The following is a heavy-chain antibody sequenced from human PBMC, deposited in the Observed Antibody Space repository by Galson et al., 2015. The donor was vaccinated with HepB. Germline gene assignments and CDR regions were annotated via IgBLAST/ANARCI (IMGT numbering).Heavy chain of an antibody. J-gene: IGHJ4*02. V-gene: IGHV3-20*04. CDR1: GFNFRDHA. CDR2: IHWNGDST. CDR3: VAKTGTFFDY. Sequence: SLRLSCAASGFNFRDHAMAWVRQAPGKGLEWVSGIHWNGDSTGYASFLEGRFSISRDNAKNSLYLQMNSLRVDDTALYYCVAKTGTFFDYWGQGALVTVSS.